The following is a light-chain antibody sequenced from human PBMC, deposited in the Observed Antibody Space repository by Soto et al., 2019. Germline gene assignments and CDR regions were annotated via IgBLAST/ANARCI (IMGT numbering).Light chain of an antibody. CDR1: RSNIGAGYD. V-gene: IGLV1-40*01. Sequence: QSVLTQPPSVSGAPGQRVTISCAGSRSNIGAGYDVHWYQQLPGTAPKLLIYANRNRPSGVPDRFSGSKSGTSASLAITGLQVDDEADYYCQSYDNNLIVVFGGGTQLTVL. CDR2: ANR. J-gene: IGLJ7*01. CDR3: QSYDNNLIVV.